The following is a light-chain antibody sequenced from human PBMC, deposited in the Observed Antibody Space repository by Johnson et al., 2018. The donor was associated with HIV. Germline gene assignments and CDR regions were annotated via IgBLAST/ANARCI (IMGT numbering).Light chain of an antibody. CDR1: SSDMGNYA. CDR2: DNN. CDR3: GTWDSSLVASLV. V-gene: IGLV1-51*01. Sequence: QSVLTQPPSVSAAPGQKVTISCSGSSSDMGNYAVSWYQQLPGTAPKLLIYDNNKRPSGIPDRFSGSKSGTSATLGITGLQTGDEADYYCGTWDSSLVASLVFGTGTKVTVL. J-gene: IGLJ1*01.